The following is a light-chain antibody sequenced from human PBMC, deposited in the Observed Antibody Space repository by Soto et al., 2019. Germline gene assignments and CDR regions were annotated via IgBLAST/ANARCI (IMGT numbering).Light chain of an antibody. Sequence: QSALTQPASVSGSPGQSITISCTGTSSDVGGYNYVSWYQQHPGKAPKLMIYEVSNRPSGVSNRFSGSKSGNTASLTISGLQAEDEGDYYCSSYTSSSTLVVFGGGT. CDR3: SSYTSSSTLVV. CDR1: SSDVGGYNY. J-gene: IGLJ2*01. V-gene: IGLV2-14*01. CDR2: EVS.